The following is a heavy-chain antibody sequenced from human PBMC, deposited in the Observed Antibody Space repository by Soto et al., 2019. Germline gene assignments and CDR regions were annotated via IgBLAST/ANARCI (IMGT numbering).Heavy chain of an antibody. CDR3: AIGPYTMTGSYFDF. J-gene: IGHJ4*02. V-gene: IGHV1-69*18. D-gene: IGHD3-22*01. CDR1: GGTFDMYA. Sequence: QVQVVQSGAEVKKPGSSVKVSCRVSGGTFDMYALTWVRQAPGQGLEWMGTIIPTLSILKYAKKFQDRVTITAGGSTSTTYLELSRLRSDDTALYYCAIGPYTMTGSYFDFWGQGTLVTVSA. CDR2: IIPTLSIL.